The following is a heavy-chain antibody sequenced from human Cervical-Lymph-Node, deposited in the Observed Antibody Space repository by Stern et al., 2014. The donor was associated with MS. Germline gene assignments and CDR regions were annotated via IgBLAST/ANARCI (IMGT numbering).Heavy chain of an antibody. V-gene: IGHV1-58*01. CDR2: IVVGSGNT. CDR1: GFTFTSSA. D-gene: IGHD3-22*01. Sequence: VQLVQSGPEVKKPGTSVKVSCKASGFTFTSSAVQWVRQARGQRLEWIGWIVVGSGNTNSAQKFQERVTITRDMSTSTAYMELSSLRSEDTAVYYCAAEPMYYYDSVGAFDIWGQGTMVTVSS. J-gene: IGHJ3*02. CDR3: AAEPMYYYDSVGAFDI.